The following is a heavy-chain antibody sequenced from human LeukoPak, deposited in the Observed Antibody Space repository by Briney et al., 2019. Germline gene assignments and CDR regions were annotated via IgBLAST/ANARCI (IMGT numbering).Heavy chain of an antibody. CDR1: GFTFSNYW. J-gene: IGHJ5*02. Sequence: GGSLRLSCAASGFTFSNYWMSWVRQAPGKGLEWVANIKQDASEIYYVGSVKGRFTISRDNAKNSLYLQMNSLRAEDTAVYYCAREGSGSYYNWLDPWGQGIVVAVSS. D-gene: IGHD3-10*01. CDR3: AREGSGSYYNWLDP. V-gene: IGHV3-7*01. CDR2: IKQDASEI.